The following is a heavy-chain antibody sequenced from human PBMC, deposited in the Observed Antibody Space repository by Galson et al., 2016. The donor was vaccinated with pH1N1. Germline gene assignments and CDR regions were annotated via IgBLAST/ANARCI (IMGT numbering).Heavy chain of an antibody. CDR2: IYTSGST. CDR3: ARDVDFGELGKWFDP. CDR1: GGSISSGGYY. Sequence: TLSLTCTVSGGSISSGGYYWSWIRQPAGKGPEWIGRIYTSGSTNYNPSLKSRVTISVDTSKNQFSLKLSSVTAADTAVYYCARDVDFGELGKWFDPWGQGTLVTVSS. V-gene: IGHV4-61*02. D-gene: IGHD3-10*01. J-gene: IGHJ5*02.